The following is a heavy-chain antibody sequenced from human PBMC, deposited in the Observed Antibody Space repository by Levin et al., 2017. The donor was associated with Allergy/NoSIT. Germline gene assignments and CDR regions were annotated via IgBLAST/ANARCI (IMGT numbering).Heavy chain of an antibody. V-gene: IGHV3-23*01. CDR2: ISGSGGST. CDR1: GFTFSSYA. Sequence: GESLKISCAASGFTFSSYAMSWVRQAPGKGLEWVSAISGSGGSTYYADSVKGRFTISRDNSKNTLYLQMNSLRAEDTAVYYCAKDSLGSSWYVGLNWFDPWGQGTLVTVSS. D-gene: IGHD6-13*01. J-gene: IGHJ5*02. CDR3: AKDSLGSSWYVGLNWFDP.